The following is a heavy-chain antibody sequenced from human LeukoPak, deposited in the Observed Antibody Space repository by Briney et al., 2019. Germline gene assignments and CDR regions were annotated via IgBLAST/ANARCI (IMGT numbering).Heavy chain of an antibody. CDR1: GIPFINAW. Sequence: NLGGSLRLSCAASGIPFINAWMTWVRQAPGKGLEWVGRIKKQGDGGTTDYGAPVQGRFSISRDDSNSTLYLQMDSLKIEDTAVYYCAPEGYSCGHHSLHMWGQGTMVTVSS. D-gene: IGHD5-18*01. CDR2: IKKQGDGGTT. V-gene: IGHV3-15*01. CDR3: APEGYSCGHHSLHM. J-gene: IGHJ3*02.